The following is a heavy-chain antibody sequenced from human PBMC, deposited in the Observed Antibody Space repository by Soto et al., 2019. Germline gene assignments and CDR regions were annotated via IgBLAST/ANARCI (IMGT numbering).Heavy chain of an antibody. D-gene: IGHD3-22*01. CDR3: AKATGKYYYDSSTLDY. Sequence: EVQLVETGGGLIQPGGSLRLSCAASGFTVSNNYMSWVRQAPGKGLEWVSAISGSGGSTYYADSVKGRFTISRDNSKNTLYLQMNSLRAEDTAVYYCAKATGKYYYDSSTLDYWGQGTLVTVSS. CDR2: ISGSGGST. V-gene: IGHV3-23*04. J-gene: IGHJ4*02. CDR1: GFTVSNNY.